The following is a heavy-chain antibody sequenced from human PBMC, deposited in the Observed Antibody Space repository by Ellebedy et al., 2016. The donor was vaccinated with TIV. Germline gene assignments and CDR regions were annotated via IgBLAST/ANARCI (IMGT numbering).Heavy chain of an antibody. Sequence: AASVKVSCKASGYTFTSYGISWVRQAPGQGLEWMGWISADNGNTNYAQKLQGRVTITTDTSTSTAYMELRSLRSDDTAVYYCARSGEKMAQWLVRGGYWGQGTLVTVSS. CDR1: GYTFTSYG. CDR3: ARSGEKMAQWLVRGGY. D-gene: IGHD6-19*01. CDR2: ISADNGNT. J-gene: IGHJ4*02. V-gene: IGHV1-18*01.